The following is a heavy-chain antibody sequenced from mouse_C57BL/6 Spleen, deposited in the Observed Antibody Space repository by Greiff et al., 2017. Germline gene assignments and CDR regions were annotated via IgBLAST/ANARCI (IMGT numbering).Heavy chain of an antibody. D-gene: IGHD1-1*01. CDR3: ARRGTTPGDY. V-gene: IGHV1-42*01. J-gene: IGHJ2*01. Sequence: EVQLQQSGPELVKPGASVKISCKASGYSFTGYYMNWVKQSPEKSLEWIGEINPSTGGTTYNQKFKAKATLTVDKSSSTAYMQLKSLTSEDSAVYYCARRGTTPGDYWGQGTTLTVSS. CDR1: GYSFTGYY. CDR2: INPSTGGT.